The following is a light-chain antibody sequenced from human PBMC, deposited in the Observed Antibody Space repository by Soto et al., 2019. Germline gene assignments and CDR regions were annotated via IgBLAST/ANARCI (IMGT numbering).Light chain of an antibody. CDR3: QQANSFPLT. Sequence: DIQMTQSPSSVSASVGDRVTITCRASQGINNWLAWYQQKPGKAPKLLIYTTSNLQSGVPSRFSGSGSGTDFTLTISSLQPEDFATYYCQQANSFPLTFGGGTLVEIK. J-gene: IGKJ4*01. CDR1: QGINNW. V-gene: IGKV1D-12*01. CDR2: TTS.